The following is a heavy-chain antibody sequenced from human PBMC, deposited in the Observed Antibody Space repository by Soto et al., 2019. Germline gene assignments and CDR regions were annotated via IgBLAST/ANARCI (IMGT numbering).Heavy chain of an antibody. V-gene: IGHV1-58*01. CDR3: AADDYGGNDDYYYYGMDV. D-gene: IGHD4-17*01. CDR2: IVVGSGNT. CDR1: GFTFTSSA. J-gene: IGHJ6*02. Sequence: SVKVSCKASGFTFTSSAVQWVRQARGQRLEWIGWIVVGSGNTNYAQKFQERVTITRDMSTSTAYMELSSLRSEDTAVYYCAADDYGGNDDYYYYGMDVWGQGTTVTVSS.